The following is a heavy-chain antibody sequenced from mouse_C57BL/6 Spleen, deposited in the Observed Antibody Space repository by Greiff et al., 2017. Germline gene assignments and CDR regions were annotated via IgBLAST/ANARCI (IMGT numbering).Heavy chain of an antibody. CDR2: ISSGGSYT. D-gene: IGHD1-1*01. V-gene: IGHV5-6*01. CDR3: AKHHYYGSSYDY. J-gene: IGHJ2*01. CDR1: GFTFSSYG. Sequence: EVKLMESGGDLVKPGGSLKLSCAASGFTFSSYGMSWVRQTPDKRLEWVATISSGGSYTYYPDSVKGRFTISRDNAKNTLYLQMSSLKSEDTAMDYCAKHHYYGSSYDYWGQGTTLTVSS.